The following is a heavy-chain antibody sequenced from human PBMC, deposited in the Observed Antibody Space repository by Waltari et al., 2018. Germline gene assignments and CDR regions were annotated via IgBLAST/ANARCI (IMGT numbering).Heavy chain of an antibody. CDR2: ISSSSSTI. Sequence: EVQLVESGGGLVQPGGSLRLSCAASGFTFSSYSMNWVSQAPGKGMEWVSYISSSSSTIYYADSVKGRFTISRDNAKNSLYLQMNSLRAEDTAVYYCASSFTPGDHDAFDIWGQGTMVTVSS. CDR3: ASSFTPGDHDAFDI. CDR1: GFTFSSYS. D-gene: IGHD2-15*01. J-gene: IGHJ3*02. V-gene: IGHV3-48*04.